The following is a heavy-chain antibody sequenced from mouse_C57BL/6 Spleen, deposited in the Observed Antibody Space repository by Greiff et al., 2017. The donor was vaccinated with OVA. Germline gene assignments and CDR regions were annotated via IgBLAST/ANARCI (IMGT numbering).Heavy chain of an antibody. CDR1: GYTFTSYW. Sequence: VQLQQPGAELVRPGSSVKLSCKASGYTFTSYWMHWVKQRPIQGLEWIGNIDPSDSETHYNQKFKDKATLTVDKSSSTAYMQLSSLTSEDSAVYYCARGTTVQDYFDYWGQGTTLTVSS. D-gene: IGHD1-1*01. J-gene: IGHJ2*01. CDR3: ARGTTVQDYFDY. V-gene: IGHV1-52*01. CDR2: IDPSDSET.